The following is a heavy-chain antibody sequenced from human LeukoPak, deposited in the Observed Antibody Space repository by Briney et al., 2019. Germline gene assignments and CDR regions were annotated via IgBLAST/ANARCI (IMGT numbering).Heavy chain of an antibody. CDR1: GFTFSIYW. Sequence: GGSLRLSCAAFGFTFSIYWMSWVRQAPGKGLEWVANIKQDGSEKYYVDSVKGRFTISRDNAKNSLYLQMNSLRAEDTAVYYCARVEYYDSSGYLFDYWGQGTLVTVSS. CDR3: ARVEYYDSSGYLFDY. J-gene: IGHJ4*02. D-gene: IGHD3-22*01. V-gene: IGHV3-7*01. CDR2: IKQDGSEK.